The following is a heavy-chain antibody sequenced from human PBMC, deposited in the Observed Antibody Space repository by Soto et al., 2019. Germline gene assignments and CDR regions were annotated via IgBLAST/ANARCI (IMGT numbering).Heavy chain of an antibody. CDR3: ARGITQADYYYYYMDV. Sequence: SETLSLTCTVSGGSISSYYWSWIRQPPGKGLEWIGYVYYSGSTDYNPSLKSRVTISVDTSKSQFSLKLSSVTAADTAVYYCARGITQADYYYYYMDVWGRGTTVTVFS. V-gene: IGHV4-59*01. CDR2: VYYSGST. CDR1: GGSISSYY. J-gene: IGHJ6*03. D-gene: IGHD3-10*01.